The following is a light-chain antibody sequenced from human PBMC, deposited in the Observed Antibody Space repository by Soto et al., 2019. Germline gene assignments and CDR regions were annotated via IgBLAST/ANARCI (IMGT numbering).Light chain of an antibody. CDR1: QTVRTNY. J-gene: IGKJ4*01. CDR3: QQYSDSPLT. V-gene: IGKV3-20*01. CDR2: GAS. Sequence: EIVLTQSPGTLSLSPGERATLSCRASQTVRTNYLAWFQHKPGQAPRLLIYGASSRATGIPDRFSGSGSGTDFTLTINRLAPEDFAVYFCQQYSDSPLTFGGGTKVDIK.